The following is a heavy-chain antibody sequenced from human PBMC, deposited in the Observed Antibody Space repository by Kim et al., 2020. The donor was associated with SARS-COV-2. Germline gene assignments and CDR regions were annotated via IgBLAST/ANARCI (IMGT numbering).Heavy chain of an antibody. J-gene: IGHJ5*01. CDR1: GFTFSGYS. CDR3: ARGGYGSGTHTPNYFDS. Sequence: GGSLRLSCAASGFTFSGYSMNWVRQAPGKGLEWVSYISSSTSTIYYTDSVKGRFTISRDHAKNSLYLQMNSLRDEDTAVYFCARGGYGSGTHTPNYFDS. V-gene: IGHV3-48*02. D-gene: IGHD3-10*01. CDR2: ISSSTSTI.